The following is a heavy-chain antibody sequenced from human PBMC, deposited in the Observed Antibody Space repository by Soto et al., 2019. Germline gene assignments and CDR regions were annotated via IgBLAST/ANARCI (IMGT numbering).Heavy chain of an antibody. CDR1: RFTFSHHS. V-gene: IGHV3-64D*06. CDR2: ISGHGGGT. J-gene: IGHJ4*01. Sequence: PGGSLRLSCSGSRFTFSHHSLYWVRQAPGKGLRYVSTISGHGGGTHYAASVRGRFTNSIANSKNTLYLQLSGLGVADSAVYCGVMLSVYCHGGSGLTYFDCWGNGALVTVSS. D-gene: IGHD2-15*01. CDR3: VMLSVYCHGGSGLTYFDC.